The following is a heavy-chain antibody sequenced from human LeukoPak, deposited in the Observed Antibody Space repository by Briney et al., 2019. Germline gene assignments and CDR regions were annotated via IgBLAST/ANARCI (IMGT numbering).Heavy chain of an antibody. CDR2: IVVGSGNT. CDR3: AADNSSGWYKL. Sequence: GTSVKVSCKASGFTFTSSGVQWVRQARGQRLEWIGWIVVGSGNTNYAQKFQERVTITRDMSTSTAYMELSSLRSEDTAVYYCAADNSSGWYKLWGQGTLVTVSS. J-gene: IGHJ4*02. CDR1: GFTFTSSG. V-gene: IGHV1-58*01. D-gene: IGHD6-19*01.